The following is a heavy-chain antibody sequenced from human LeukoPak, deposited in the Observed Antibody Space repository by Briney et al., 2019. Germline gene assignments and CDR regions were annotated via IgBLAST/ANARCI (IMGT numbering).Heavy chain of an antibody. V-gene: IGHV4-59*01. Sequence: SETLSLTCTVSGGSISSYYWSWIRQPPGKGLEWIGYIYYSGSTNYNPSLQSRVTISVDTSKNQFSLKLSSVTAADTAVYYCATICSTTSCHIYMDVWGKGTTVTVSS. D-gene: IGHD2-2*02. CDR3: ATICSTTSCHIYMDV. CDR2: IYYSGST. J-gene: IGHJ6*03. CDR1: GGSISSYY.